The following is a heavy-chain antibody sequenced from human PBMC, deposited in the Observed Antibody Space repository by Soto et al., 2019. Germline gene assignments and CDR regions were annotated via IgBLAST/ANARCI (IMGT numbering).Heavy chain of an antibody. V-gene: IGHV3-74*03. CDR2: INSDGITT. CDR3: AKVKGGSGARGDPLDL. Sequence: EVQLVESGGGPVQAGGSLRLSWAASGLTLSNYWMQWVRQGPGKGLVWVAHINSDGITTKYAESVKGRFTISRDDAKNMLYLQLNSLRHDDTAVYYCAKVKGGSGARGDPLDLWGQGILVTVSS. CDR1: GLTLSNYW. D-gene: IGHD2-15*01. J-gene: IGHJ5*02.